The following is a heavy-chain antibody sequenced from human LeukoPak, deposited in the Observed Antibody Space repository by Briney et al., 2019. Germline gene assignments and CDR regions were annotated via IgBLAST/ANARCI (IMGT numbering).Heavy chain of an antibody. J-gene: IGHJ3*02. CDR2: IYYSGSA. V-gene: IGHV4-39*07. CDR1: GASISGSGFY. CDR3: ARGSLYYGYAFDI. D-gene: IGHD3-10*01. Sequence: SETLSLTCTVSGASISGSGFYWGWIRQPPGKGLEWIGNIYYSGSAYYNASLESRVTISIDTSKNQFSLKLNSVTAADTAVYFCARGSLYYGYAFDIWGQGTMVTVSS.